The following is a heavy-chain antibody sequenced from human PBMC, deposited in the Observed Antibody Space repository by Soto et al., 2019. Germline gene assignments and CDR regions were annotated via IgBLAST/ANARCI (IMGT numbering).Heavy chain of an antibody. CDR1: GYTFTRHY. CDR2: INSSGGHT. Sequence: QMQLVQSGAEVKKPGASVKVSCKASGYTFTRHYIHWVRQAPGRGLEWMGIINSSGGHTYYAQKFQGIVALISDTSTSTIYTDLSRLRSEDTAVYYCARDLLAPCSDALDIWGQGTMVTVSS. J-gene: IGHJ3*02. D-gene: IGHD3-3*01. V-gene: IGHV1-46*01. CDR3: ARDLLAPCSDALDI.